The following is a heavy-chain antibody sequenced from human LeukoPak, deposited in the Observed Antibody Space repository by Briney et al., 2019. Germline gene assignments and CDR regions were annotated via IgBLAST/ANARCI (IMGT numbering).Heavy chain of an antibody. D-gene: IGHD3-10*01. CDR3: ARDSSLLWFGESTYGMDV. V-gene: IGHV3-21*01. CDR2: ISSSSSYI. CDR1: GFTFSSYS. Sequence: GGSLRLSCAASGFTFSSYSMNWVRQAPGKGLEWVSSISSSSSYIYYADSVKGRFTISRDNAKNSLYLQMNSLRAEDTAVYYCARDSSLLWFGESTYGMDVWGQGTTVTVSS. J-gene: IGHJ6*02.